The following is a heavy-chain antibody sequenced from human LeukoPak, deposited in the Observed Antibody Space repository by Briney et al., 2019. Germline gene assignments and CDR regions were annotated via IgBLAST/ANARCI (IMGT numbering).Heavy chain of an antibody. Sequence: SETLSLTCTVSGGSISNGDHYWSWIRQHPGKGLEWIGHIYYSGSTYYNPSLKSRGIISVETSKNQFSLKLSSVTAADTAVYNCARDLRNDFWSGYNPYYYYYGMDVWGQGTTVTVSS. CDR1: GGSISNGDHY. J-gene: IGHJ6*02. CDR2: IYYSGST. CDR3: ARDLRNDFWSGYNPYYYYYGMDV. D-gene: IGHD3-3*01. V-gene: IGHV4-31*03.